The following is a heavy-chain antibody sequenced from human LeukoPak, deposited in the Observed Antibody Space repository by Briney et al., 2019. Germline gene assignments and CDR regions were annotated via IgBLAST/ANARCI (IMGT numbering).Heavy chain of an antibody. CDR1: GFSLSSYA. D-gene: IGHD3-10*01. CDR3: AKDQFAFRGVSDY. J-gene: IGHJ4*02. Sequence: GGSLRLSCAASGFSLSSYAMSWVRQAPGKGLEWVSAISSSDDGTYHAGSVRGRFTISRDSSKNTLYLQMNNLRTEDAAIYYCAKDQFAFRGVSDYWGQGTLVTVSS. V-gene: IGHV3-23*01. CDR2: ISSSDDGT.